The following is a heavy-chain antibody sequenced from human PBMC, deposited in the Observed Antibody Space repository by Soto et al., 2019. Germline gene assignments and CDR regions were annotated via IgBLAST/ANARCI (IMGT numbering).Heavy chain of an antibody. D-gene: IGHD3-22*01. V-gene: IGHV4-30-4*08. CDR1: GFTVCGNY. CDR2: IYYSGST. Sequence: LRLSCAASGFTVCGNYLSWVRQAPGKGLEWIGYIYYSGSTYYNPSLKSRVTISVDTSKNQFSLKLSSVTAADTAVYYCARSSGSADYWGQGTLVTVSS. CDR3: ARSSGSADY. J-gene: IGHJ4*02.